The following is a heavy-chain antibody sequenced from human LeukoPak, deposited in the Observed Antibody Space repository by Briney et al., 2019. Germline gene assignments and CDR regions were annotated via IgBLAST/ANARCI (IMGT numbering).Heavy chain of an antibody. CDR2: ISTYNDNT. J-gene: IGHJ4*02. Sequence: ASVKVSCKASGGTFSSYAITWVRQAPGQGLEWMGWISTYNDNTKYAQKLQGKVTMTTDTSTTTAYMELRSLRSDDTAVYYCARSAYCGGDCYSYYFDYWGQGTVVTVSS. D-gene: IGHD2-21*02. CDR3: ARSAYCGGDCYSYYFDY. V-gene: IGHV1-18*01. CDR1: GGTFSSYA.